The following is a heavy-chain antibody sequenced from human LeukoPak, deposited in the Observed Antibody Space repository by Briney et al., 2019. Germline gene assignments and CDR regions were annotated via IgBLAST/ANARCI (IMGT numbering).Heavy chain of an antibody. V-gene: IGHV4-38-2*02. J-gene: IGHJ4*02. CDR3: ARVTLGAFDN. CDR1: GYSISSGYY. CDR2: IYHSGST. D-gene: IGHD3-10*01. Sequence: SETLSLTCTVSGYSISSGYYWGWIRQPPGKGLEWIGSIYHSGSTYYNPSLKSRVTISVDTSKNQFSLKLSSVTAADTAVYYCARVTLGAFDNWGQGTLVTVSS.